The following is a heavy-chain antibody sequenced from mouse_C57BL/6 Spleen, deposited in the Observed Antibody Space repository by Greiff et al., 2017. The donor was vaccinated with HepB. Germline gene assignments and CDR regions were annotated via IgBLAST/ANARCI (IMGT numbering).Heavy chain of an antibody. J-gene: IGHJ1*03. Sequence: EVKLQESGPGLVKPSQSLSLTCSVTGYSITSGYYWNWIRQFPGNKLEWMGYISYDGSNNYNPSLKNRISITRDTSKNQFFLKLNSVTTEDTATYYCAREDGSRYFDVWGTGTTVTVSS. D-gene: IGHD2-3*01. V-gene: IGHV3-6*01. CDR1: GYSITSGYY. CDR2: ISYDGSN. CDR3: AREDGSRYFDV.